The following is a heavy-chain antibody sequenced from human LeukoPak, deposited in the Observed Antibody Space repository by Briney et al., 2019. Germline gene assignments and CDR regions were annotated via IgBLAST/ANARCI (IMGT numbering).Heavy chain of an antibody. CDR2: ISGSGGST. CDR3: AKSLSSGWLYYFDY. D-gene: IGHD6-19*01. CDR1: GFTFSSYA. Sequence: TGGSLRLSCAASGFTFSSYAMSWVRQAPGKGLEWVSAISGSGGSTYYADSVKGRFTISRDNSKNTLYLQMNSLRAEDTAVYYCAKSLSSGWLYYFDYWGQGTLVTVSS. V-gene: IGHV3-23*01. J-gene: IGHJ4*02.